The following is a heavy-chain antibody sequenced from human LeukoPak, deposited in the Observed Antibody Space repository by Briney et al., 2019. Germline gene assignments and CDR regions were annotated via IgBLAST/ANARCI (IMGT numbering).Heavy chain of an antibody. J-gene: IGHJ5*02. CDR1: GGSISSYY. CDR3: ARDLSITGTTRWFDP. CDR2: IYYSGST. Sequence: SETLSLTCTVSGGSISSYYWSWIRQPPGKGLEWIGYIYYSGSTNYNPSLKSRVTISVDTSKNQFSLKLSSVTAADTAVYYCARDLSITGTTRWFDPWGQGTLVTVSS. D-gene: IGHD1-7*01. V-gene: IGHV4-59*12.